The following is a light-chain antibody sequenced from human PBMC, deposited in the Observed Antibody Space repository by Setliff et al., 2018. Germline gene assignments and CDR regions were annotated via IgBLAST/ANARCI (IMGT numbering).Light chain of an antibody. V-gene: IGLV2-11*01. CDR1: SSDVGGSNY. J-gene: IGLJ1*01. CDR3: CSYVGSHTLRV. Sequence: QSVLAQPRSVSGSPGQSVSISCTGTSSDVGGSNYVSWYQQHPGRAPKLMIYDVYRRPSGVPDRFSGSQSGNTASLTISGIQAEDEADYYCCSYVGSHTLRVFGTGTKGTVL. CDR2: DVY.